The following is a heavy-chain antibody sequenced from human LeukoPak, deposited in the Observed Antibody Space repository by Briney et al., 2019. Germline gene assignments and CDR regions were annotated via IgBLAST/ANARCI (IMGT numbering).Heavy chain of an antibody. CDR3: ARLAGIAACVSPVDY. V-gene: IGHV4-34*01. CDR2: INHSGST. CDR1: GGSFSGYY. Sequence: SETLSLTCAVYGGSFSGYYWSWIRQPPGKGLEWIGEINHSGSTNYNPSLKSRVTISVDTSKNQFSLKLSSVTAADTAVYYCARLAGIAACVSPVDYWGQGTLVTVSS. D-gene: IGHD6-13*01. J-gene: IGHJ4*02.